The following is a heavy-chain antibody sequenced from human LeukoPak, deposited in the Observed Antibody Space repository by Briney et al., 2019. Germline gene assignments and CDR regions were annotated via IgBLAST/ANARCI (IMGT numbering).Heavy chain of an antibody. CDR1: GYNFTNHY. Sequence: ASVKVSCKASGYNFTNHYMHWVRQAPGQGLEWLGLISPSGDKTWSAQKFQGRVTMTRDMSTSTDYLELSSLRSEDTAVYYCARDNSVGDYAWWFDPWGQGTLVTVSS. CDR2: ISPSGDKT. CDR3: ARDNSVGDYAWWFDP. J-gene: IGHJ5*02. D-gene: IGHD1-26*01. V-gene: IGHV1-46*01.